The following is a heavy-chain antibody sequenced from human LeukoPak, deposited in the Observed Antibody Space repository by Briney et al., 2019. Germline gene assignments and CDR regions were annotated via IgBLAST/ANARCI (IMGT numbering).Heavy chain of an antibody. D-gene: IGHD1-7*01. CDR2: ISTSSSYI. Sequence: GGSLRLSCAASGFTFSSYSMNWVRQAPGKGLEWVSSISTSSSYIYYADSVKGRFTISRDNARNSLYLQMNSLRAEDTAVYYCARGGGNYQGVDNWFDPWGQGTLVTVSS. V-gene: IGHV3-21*01. J-gene: IGHJ5*02. CDR3: ARGGGNYQGVDNWFDP. CDR1: GFTFSSYS.